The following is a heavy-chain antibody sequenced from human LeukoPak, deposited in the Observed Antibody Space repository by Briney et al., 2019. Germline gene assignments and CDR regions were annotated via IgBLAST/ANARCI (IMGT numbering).Heavy chain of an antibody. CDR3: ARRWDSSSWYYYYYYGIDV. J-gene: IGHJ6*02. CDR1: GFSFSSYA. V-gene: IGHV3-23*01. Sequence: GGSLSLSCAASGFSFSSYAMSWVRQAPGKGLEWVSAISGSGGGTYYAGSVKGRFTISWDSSKNTLYLQMNALRAADTPVYYCARRWDSSSWYYYYYYGIDVWGQGTTVTVSS. D-gene: IGHD6-13*01. CDR2: ISGSGGGT.